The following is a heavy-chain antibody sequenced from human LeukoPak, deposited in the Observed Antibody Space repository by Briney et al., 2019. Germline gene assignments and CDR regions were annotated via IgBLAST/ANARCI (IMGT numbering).Heavy chain of an antibody. D-gene: IGHD5-18*01. V-gene: IGHV1-2*02. CDR1: GYTFTAYY. Sequence: ASVKVSCTASGYTFTAYYIHWVRQAPGQGLEWMGWINPASGGTSYAQKFQGRVTMTSDTSISTAYMELSRLRSDDTAVYFCARAGGGYSSGWGAFDIWGQGTMVTVSS. J-gene: IGHJ3*02. CDR3: ARAGGGYSSGWGAFDI. CDR2: INPASGGT.